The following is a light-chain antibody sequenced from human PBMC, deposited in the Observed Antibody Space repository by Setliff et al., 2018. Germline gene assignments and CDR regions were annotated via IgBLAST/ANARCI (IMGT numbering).Light chain of an antibody. CDR3: CSYTGTETPYV. CDR1: SSDVGAYDY. CDR2: DVS. J-gene: IGLJ1*01. Sequence: QSALTQPASVSGSPGQSIAISCTGTSSDVGAYDYVSWYQQHPDRAPKLMIYDVSKRPSGVSNRFSGSKSGNTASLTISGLQPEDEADYYFCSYTGTETPYVFGIGTKVTVL. V-gene: IGLV2-23*02.